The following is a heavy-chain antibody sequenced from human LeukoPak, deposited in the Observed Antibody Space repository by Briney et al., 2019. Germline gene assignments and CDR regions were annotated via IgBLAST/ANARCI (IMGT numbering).Heavy chain of an antibody. J-gene: IGHJ4*02. CDR1: GYTFTTYW. CDR3: ATPTLGTIGEYLFDY. Sequence: KTGGSLRLSCKGSGYTFTTYWIGWVRQLPGKGLEWMGIIYPDDSDARYSPSFQGQVTISADKSISTAYLQWSTLKASDTAMYYCATPTLGTIGEYLFDYWGQGTLVTVFS. V-gene: IGHV5-51*01. D-gene: IGHD1-7*01. CDR2: IYPDDSDA.